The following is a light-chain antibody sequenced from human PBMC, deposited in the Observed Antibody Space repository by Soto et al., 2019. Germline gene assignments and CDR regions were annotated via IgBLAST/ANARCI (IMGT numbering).Light chain of an antibody. CDR2: DVS. V-gene: IGKV1-33*01. Sequence: DIQMTQSPSSLCASVGDRVTITCQASHDISNYLNWYQHKAGEAPKLLIYDVSHLETGVPSRFSGSGSGTAFTLTITSLQPEDVATYYCQQYENLPPKFNLGTGAKVDI. CDR3: QQYENLPPKFN. J-gene: IGKJ3*01. CDR1: HDISNY.